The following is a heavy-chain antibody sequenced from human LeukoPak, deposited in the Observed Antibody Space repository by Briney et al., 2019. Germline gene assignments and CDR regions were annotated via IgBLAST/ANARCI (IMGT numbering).Heavy chain of an antibody. J-gene: IGHJ4*02. Sequence: GASVKVSCKASGYTFTGYYMHWVRQAPGQGLEWMGWMNPNSGDTGYTQKFQGRVTMTRDTSINTAYMELRSLRSEDTAVYYCARGGFPVADWGQGTLVTVSS. CDR1: GYTFTGYY. V-gene: IGHV1-8*02. CDR2: MNPNSGDT. CDR3: ARGGFPVAD.